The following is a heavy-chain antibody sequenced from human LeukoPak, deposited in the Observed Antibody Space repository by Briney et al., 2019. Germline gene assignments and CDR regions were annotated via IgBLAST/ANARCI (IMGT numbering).Heavy chain of an antibody. CDR3: ARQVRQQLTYYFDY. D-gene: IGHD6-13*01. V-gene: IGHV4-59*08. J-gene: IGHJ4*02. Sequence: SETLSLTCTVSGGSISSYYWSWIRQPPGKGLEWIGYIYYSGSTNYNPSLKSRVTISVDTSKNQFSLKLSSVTAADTAVYYCARQVRQQLTYYFDYWGQGTLVTVSS. CDR2: IYYSGST. CDR1: GGSISSYY.